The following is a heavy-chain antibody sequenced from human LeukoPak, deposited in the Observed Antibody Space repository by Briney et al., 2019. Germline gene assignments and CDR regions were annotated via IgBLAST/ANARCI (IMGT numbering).Heavy chain of an antibody. D-gene: IGHD6-13*01. CDR2: IIPIFGTA. Sequence: ASVKVSCKASGGTFSSHAISWVRQAPGQGLEWMGGIIPIFGTANYAQKFQGRVTITTDESTSTAYMELSSLRSEDTAVYYCARQGYSSLSPKDNWFDPWGQGTLVTVSS. CDR3: ARQGYSSLSPKDNWFDP. J-gene: IGHJ5*02. CDR1: GGTFSSHA. V-gene: IGHV1-69*05.